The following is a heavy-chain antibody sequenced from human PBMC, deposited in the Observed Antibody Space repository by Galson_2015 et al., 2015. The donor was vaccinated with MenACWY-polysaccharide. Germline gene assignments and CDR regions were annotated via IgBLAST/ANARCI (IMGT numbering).Heavy chain of an antibody. Sequence: LSLTCAVYGRSLSGYYWSWIRQHPGKGLEWIGEINHSGRTTYNPSLKSRITISVDTSKNQFSLKMTSVTAADTAMYYCARGVGARSRFGLWGQGTLVTVSS. CDR3: ARGVGARSRFGL. J-gene: IGHJ4*02. D-gene: IGHD1-26*01. CDR1: GRSLSGYY. V-gene: IGHV4-34*01. CDR2: INHSGRT.